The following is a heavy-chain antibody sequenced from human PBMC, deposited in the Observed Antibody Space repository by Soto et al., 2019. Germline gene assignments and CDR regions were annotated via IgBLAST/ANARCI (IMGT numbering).Heavy chain of an antibody. V-gene: IGHV1-69*13. CDR3: ARERAKYGGYVDD. Sequence: SGKVSCKASGGTFSSYAIRWVRQAPGQGLEWMGGIIPIFGTANYAQKFQGRVTITSDESTSTAYMELSSLRSEDTAVYYCARERAKYGGYVDDWGQGTLVTVSS. D-gene: IGHD2-15*01. CDR1: GGTFSSYA. CDR2: IIPIFGTA. J-gene: IGHJ4*02.